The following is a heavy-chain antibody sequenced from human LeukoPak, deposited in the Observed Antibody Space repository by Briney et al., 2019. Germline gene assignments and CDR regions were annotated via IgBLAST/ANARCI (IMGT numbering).Heavy chain of an antibody. V-gene: IGHV4-61*02. CDR3: ARDLRHYGDYGPFDY. J-gene: IGHJ4*02. D-gene: IGHD4-17*01. CDR1: GGSISSGSYY. CDR2: IYTSGST. Sequence: SQTLSLTCTVSGGSISSGSYYWSWIRQPAGKGLEWIGRIYTSGSTNYNPSLKSRVTISVDTSKNQFSLKLSSVTAADTAVYYCARDLRHYGDYGPFDYWGQGTLVTVSS.